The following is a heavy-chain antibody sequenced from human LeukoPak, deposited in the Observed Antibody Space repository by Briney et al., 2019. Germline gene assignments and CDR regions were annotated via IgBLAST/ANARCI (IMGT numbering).Heavy chain of an antibody. CDR2: ISSSSSYI. CDR1: GFTFSSYS. D-gene: IGHD2-15*01. Sequence: AGGSLRLSCAASGFTFSSYSMNWVRQAPGKGLGWVSSISSSSSYIYYADSVKGRFTISRDNAKNSLYLQMNSLRAEDTAVYYCARSSPIMTPKAYYFDYWGQGTLVTVSS. CDR3: ARSSPIMTPKAYYFDY. J-gene: IGHJ4*02. V-gene: IGHV3-21*01.